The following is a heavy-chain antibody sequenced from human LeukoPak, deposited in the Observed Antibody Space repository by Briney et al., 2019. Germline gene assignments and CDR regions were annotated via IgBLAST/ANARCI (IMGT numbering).Heavy chain of an antibody. CDR2: VYYSGNT. CDR1: GGSISSASYY. V-gene: IGHV4-39*07. J-gene: IGHJ6*03. Sequence: PSETLSLTCIVSGGSISSASYYWGWIRQPPGKGLEWIGNVYYSGNTYYNPSLKSRVSISVDTSKNQFSLKLNSVTAADTAVYYCVGYSYGFYQYYFMDVWGKGATVTVSS. D-gene: IGHD5-18*01. CDR3: VGYSYGFYQYYFMDV.